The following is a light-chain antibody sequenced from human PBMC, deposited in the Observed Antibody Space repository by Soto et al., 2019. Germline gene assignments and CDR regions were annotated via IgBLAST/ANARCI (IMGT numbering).Light chain of an antibody. CDR2: DVN. J-gene: IGLJ3*02. V-gene: IGLV2-14*01. Sequence: QSALTQPASVSGSPGQSITISCTGTSSDVGAYNYVSWCQQHPGKAPKLIIYDVNNWPSGVSNRFSGSKSGNTASLTISGLQADDEAYYHCTSYTTSSTGVFGGGTKLTVL. CDR3: TSYTTSSTGV. CDR1: SSDVGAYNY.